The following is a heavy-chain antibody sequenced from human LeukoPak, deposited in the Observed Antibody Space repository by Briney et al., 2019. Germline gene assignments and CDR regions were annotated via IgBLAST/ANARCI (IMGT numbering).Heavy chain of an antibody. V-gene: IGHV1-2*02. CDR1: GYTFTGYY. D-gene: IGHD2/OR15-2a*01. CDR2: INPNSGGT. CDR3: ARDPDYLSAFDI. J-gene: IGHJ3*02. Sequence: ASVKVSCKASGYTFTGYYMHWVRRAPGQGLEWMGWINPNSGGTNYAQKFQGRVTMTRDTSISTAYMEPSRLRSDDTAVYYCARDPDYLSAFDIWGQGTMVTVSS.